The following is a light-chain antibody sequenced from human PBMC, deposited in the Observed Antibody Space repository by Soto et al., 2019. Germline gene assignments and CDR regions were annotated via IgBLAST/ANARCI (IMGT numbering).Light chain of an antibody. Sequence: QSVLTQPPSVSGAPGQRVTISCTGSSSNIGAGYDVHWYQQLPGTAPKLLIYGNSNRPSGVPDRFSGSKSGTSASLAITGGQAEDEADYYCQSYYSSLSGWVFGGGTKLTVL. V-gene: IGLV1-40*01. CDR1: SSNIGAGYD. CDR3: QSYYSSLSGWV. J-gene: IGLJ3*02. CDR2: GNS.